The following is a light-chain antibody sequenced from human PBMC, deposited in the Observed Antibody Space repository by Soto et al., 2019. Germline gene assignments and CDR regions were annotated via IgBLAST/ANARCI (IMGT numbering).Light chain of an antibody. V-gene: IGLV4-69*01. CDR2: LNSDGSH. CDR3: QTWGSGIPVV. J-gene: IGLJ2*01. Sequence: QSVLTQSPSASASLGASVKLTCTLSSGHSSYAIAWHQQQPEKGPRYLMKLNSDGSHSKGDGIPDRFSGSSSGAERYLTISSLHSEDEADYYCQTWGSGIPVVFGGWTKLTVL. CDR1: SGHSSYA.